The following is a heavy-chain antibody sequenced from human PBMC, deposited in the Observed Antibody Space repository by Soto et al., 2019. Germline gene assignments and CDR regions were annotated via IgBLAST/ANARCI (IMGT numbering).Heavy chain of an antibody. CDR1: GGSISSSSYY. CDR3: ASRPYYYDSSGYFVY. V-gene: IGHV4-39*01. D-gene: IGHD3-22*01. J-gene: IGHJ4*02. CDR2: IYYSGST. Sequence: SETLSLTCTVSGGSISSSSYYWGWIRQPPGKGLEWIGSIYYSGSTYYNPSLKSRVTISVDTSKNQFSLKLSSVTATDTAVYYCASRPYYYDSSGYFVYWGQGTLVTVSS.